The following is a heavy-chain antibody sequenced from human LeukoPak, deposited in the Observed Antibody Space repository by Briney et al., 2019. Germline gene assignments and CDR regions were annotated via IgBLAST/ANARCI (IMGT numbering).Heavy chain of an antibody. Sequence: PETLSLTCIVSGGSISMYFWSWIRPPPGKGLEWMGYIYYCGRTNYNPSLKSRVTISVDTSKNQFSLKLSSVTAADTAVYYGAGSGYYYGGSGLDYWGQGTLVTVSS. CDR3: AGSGYYYGGSGLDY. D-gene: IGHD3-22*01. J-gene: IGHJ4*02. CDR1: GGSISMYF. CDR2: IYYCGRT. V-gene: IGHV4-59*01.